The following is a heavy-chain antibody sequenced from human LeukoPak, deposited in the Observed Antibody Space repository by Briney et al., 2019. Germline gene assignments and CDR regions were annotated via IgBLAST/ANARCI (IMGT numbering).Heavy chain of an antibody. CDR1: GYIFTGYY. CDR3: ARLWSTDCSAGTCPHQPNY. Sequence: ASVKVSCKASGYIFTGYYIHWVRQATGQGLEWMGWMNPNSGNTGYAQKFQGRVTITRNTSISTAYMELSSLRSEDTAVYYCARLWSTDCSAGTCPHQPNYWGQGTLVTVSS. D-gene: IGHD2-15*01. V-gene: IGHV1-8*03. CDR2: MNPNSGNT. J-gene: IGHJ4*02.